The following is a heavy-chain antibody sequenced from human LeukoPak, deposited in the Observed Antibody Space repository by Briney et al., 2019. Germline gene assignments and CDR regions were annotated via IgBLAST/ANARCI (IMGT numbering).Heavy chain of an antibody. V-gene: IGHV1-69*06. D-gene: IGHD3-16*01. Sequence: SVKVSCKASGGTFISYIINWVRQAPGQGLEWMGGITPVFGTVNYAQRFQGRVTITADKSTSTAYMELNSLRSEDTAVYYCARGGTSTWPPRPFDYWGQGTLVTVSS. J-gene: IGHJ4*02. CDR1: GGTFISYI. CDR2: ITPVFGTV. CDR3: ARGGTSTWPPRPFDY.